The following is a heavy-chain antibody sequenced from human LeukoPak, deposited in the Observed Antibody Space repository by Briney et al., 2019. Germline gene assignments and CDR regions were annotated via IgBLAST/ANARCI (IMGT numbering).Heavy chain of an antibody. J-gene: IGHJ4*02. CDR1: GGSISSSNW. Sequence: SETLSLTCTVSGGSISSSNWWSWVRQPPGKGLEWIGEIYHSGSTNYNPSLKSRVTISVDKSKNQFSLKLSSVTAADTAVYYCARDGRKDYYDSSGYFYWGQGALVTVSS. CDR2: IYHSGST. CDR3: ARDGRKDYYDSSGYFY. D-gene: IGHD3-22*01. V-gene: IGHV4-4*02.